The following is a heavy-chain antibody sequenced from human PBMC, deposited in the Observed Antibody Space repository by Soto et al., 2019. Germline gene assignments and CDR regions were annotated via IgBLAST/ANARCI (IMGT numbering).Heavy chain of an antibody. J-gene: IGHJ6*02. D-gene: IGHD3-22*01. CDR2: IDPSDSYT. CDR3: ARLGYYDSSGYRSYYYYYGMDV. V-gene: IGHV5-10-1*01. CDR1: GYSFTSYW. Sequence: GESLKISCKGSGYSFTSYWISWVRQMPGKGLEWMGRIDPSDSYTNYSPSFQGHVTISADKSISTAYLHWSSLKASDTAMYYCARLGYYDSSGYRSYYYYYGMDVWGQGTTVTVSS.